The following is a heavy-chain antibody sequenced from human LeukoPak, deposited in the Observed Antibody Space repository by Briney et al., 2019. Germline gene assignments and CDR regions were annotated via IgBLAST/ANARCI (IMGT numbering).Heavy chain of an antibody. Sequence: GGSLRLSCAASGFIVNYNYMSWVRQAPGKGLEWVSVIYSGVSTYYADSVKGRFTISRDNSKNMVYLQMKSLRVEDTAVYYCARVKVGITYWFDPWGQGTLVTVSS. V-gene: IGHV3-66*01. J-gene: IGHJ5*02. CDR3: ARVKVGITYWFDP. CDR1: GFIVNYNY. D-gene: IGHD1-26*01. CDR2: IYSGVST.